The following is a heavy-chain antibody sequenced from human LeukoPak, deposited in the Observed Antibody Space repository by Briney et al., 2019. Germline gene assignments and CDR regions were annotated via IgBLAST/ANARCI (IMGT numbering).Heavy chain of an antibody. Sequence: PSETLSLTCTVSGGSISSSSYYWGWIRQPPGKGLEWIGSIYYSGSTYYNPSLKSRVTISVDTSKTQFSLKLSSVTAADTAVYYCARKGRRITMVRGLDYGMDVWGQGTTVTVSS. V-gene: IGHV4-39*07. D-gene: IGHD3-10*01. CDR1: GGSISSSSYY. CDR3: ARKGRRITMVRGLDYGMDV. CDR2: IYYSGST. J-gene: IGHJ6*02.